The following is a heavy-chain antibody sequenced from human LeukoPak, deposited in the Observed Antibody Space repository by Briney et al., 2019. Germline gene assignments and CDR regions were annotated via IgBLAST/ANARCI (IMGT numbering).Heavy chain of an antibody. D-gene: IGHD2-2*01. J-gene: IGHJ5*02. V-gene: IGHV4-61*02. Sequence: SQTLSLTCTVPVGSISSGSYYWSWIRQPAGKGLEWIGRIYTSGSTNYKPSLKSRVTISVDTSKNQFSLKLSSVTAADTAVYYCARARHIVVVPAAMWFDPWGQGTLVTVSS. CDR2: IYTSGST. CDR3: ARARHIVVVPAAMWFDP. CDR1: VGSISSGSYY.